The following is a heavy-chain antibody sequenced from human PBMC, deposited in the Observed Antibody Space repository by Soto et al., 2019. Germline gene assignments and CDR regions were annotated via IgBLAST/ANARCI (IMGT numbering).Heavy chain of an antibody. CDR1: GFTFSSYA. J-gene: IGHJ4*02. Sequence: GGSLRLSCAASGFTFSSYAMSWVRQAPGKGLEWVSAISGSGGSTYYADSVKGRFTISRDNSKNTLYLQMNSLRAEDTAVYYCAKAWKEYYDSSGFTDYYFDYWGQGTLVTAPQ. CDR2: ISGSGGST. V-gene: IGHV3-23*01. D-gene: IGHD3-22*01. CDR3: AKAWKEYYDSSGFTDYYFDY.